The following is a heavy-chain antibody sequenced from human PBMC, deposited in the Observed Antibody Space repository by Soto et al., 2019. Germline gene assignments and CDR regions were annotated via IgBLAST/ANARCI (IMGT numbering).Heavy chain of an antibody. J-gene: IGHJ4*02. V-gene: IGHV4-59*12. CDR3: ARATETKIDY. CDR2: IYYSGST. D-gene: IGHD4-17*01. CDR1: GGSISSYY. Sequence: SETLSLTCTVSGGSISSYYWSWIRQPPGKGLEWIGYIYYSGSTNYNPSLKSRVTISVDTSKNQFSLKLSSVTAADTAVYYCARATETKIDYWGQGTLVTVSS.